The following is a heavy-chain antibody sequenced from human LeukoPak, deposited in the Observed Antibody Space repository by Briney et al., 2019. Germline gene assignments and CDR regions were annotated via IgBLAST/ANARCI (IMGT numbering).Heavy chain of an antibody. CDR2: IKQDGSEK. V-gene: IGHV3-7*01. J-gene: IGHJ4*02. CDR1: GFTFSSYW. CDR3: ARVGDYDFWSGYYRAVTFDY. Sequence: GGSLRLSCAASGFTFSSYWMSWVRQAPGKGLEGVANIKQDGSEKYYVDSVKGRFTISRDNAKNSLYLQMNSLRAEDTAVYYCARVGDYDFWSGYYRAVTFDYWGQGTLVTVSS. D-gene: IGHD3-3*01.